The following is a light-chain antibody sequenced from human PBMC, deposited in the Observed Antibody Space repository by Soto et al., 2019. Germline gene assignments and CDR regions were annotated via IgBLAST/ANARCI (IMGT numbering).Light chain of an antibody. CDR3: SSYTTSSPLV. CDR1: SSDVGGYDY. V-gene: IGLV2-14*01. J-gene: IGLJ1*01. CDR2: DVS. Sequence: SALTQPASGSGSPGQSITISCTGTSSDVGGYDYVSWYQQHPGKAPKLMIYDVSNRPSGVSDRFSGSKSGNTASLTISWLPTEDEADYYCSSYTTSSPLVFGTGTKVTV.